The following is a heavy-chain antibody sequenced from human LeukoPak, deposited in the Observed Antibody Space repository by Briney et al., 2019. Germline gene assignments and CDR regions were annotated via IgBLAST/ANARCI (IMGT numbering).Heavy chain of an antibody. CDR2: ISWDGGST. D-gene: IGHD2-15*01. CDR3: AKGSVEYLDY. J-gene: IGHJ4*02. Sequence: PGGSLRLSCAASGFTFDDYTMHWVRQAPGKGLEWVSLISWDGGSTYYADSVKGRFTISRDNSKNSLYLQMNSLRTEGTALYYCAKGSVEYLDYWGQGTLVTVSS. CDR1: GFTFDDYT. V-gene: IGHV3-43*01.